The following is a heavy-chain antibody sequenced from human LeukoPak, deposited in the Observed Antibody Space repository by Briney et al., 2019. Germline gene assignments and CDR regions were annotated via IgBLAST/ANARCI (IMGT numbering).Heavy chain of an antibody. V-gene: IGHV3-23*01. CDR3: ARARDSSWDY. J-gene: IGHJ4*02. CDR2: ISGSGGST. Sequence: GGSLRLSCAASGFTFSSHAMSWVSQAPGKVLEWVSAISGSGGSTYYADSVKGRFTISRDNSKNALYLQMNSLRAEDTAVYYCARARDSSWDYWGQGTLVTVSS. D-gene: IGHD6-13*01. CDR1: GFTFSSHA.